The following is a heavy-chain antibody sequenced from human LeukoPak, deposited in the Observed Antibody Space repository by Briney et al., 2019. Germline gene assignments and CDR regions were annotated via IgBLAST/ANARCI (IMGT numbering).Heavy chain of an antibody. CDR2: IRYDGSNK. V-gene: IGHV3-30*02. J-gene: IGHJ4*02. D-gene: IGHD6-19*01. CDR3: ARDPGGIAVAGWEGY. Sequence: GGSLRLSCAASGFTFSSYGMHWVRQAPGKGLEWVAFIRYDGSNKYYADSVKGRFTISRDNSKNTLYLQMNSLRAEDTAVYYCARDPGGIAVAGWEGYWGQGTLVTVSS. CDR1: GFTFSSYG.